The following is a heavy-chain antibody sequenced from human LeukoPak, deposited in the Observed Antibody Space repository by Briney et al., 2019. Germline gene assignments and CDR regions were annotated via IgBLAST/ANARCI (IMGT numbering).Heavy chain of an antibody. CDR1: GYTFTSYG. CDR2: ISAYNGNT. D-gene: IGHD4-11*01. CDR3: ARVGLRRVTTVYYYGMDV. J-gene: IGHJ6*02. Sequence: ASVKVSCKASGYTFTSYGISWVRQAPGQGLEWMGWISAYNGNTNYAQKLQGRVTITADESTSTAYMELSSLRSEDTAVYYCARVGLRRVTTVYYYGMDVWGQGTTVTVSS. V-gene: IGHV1-18*01.